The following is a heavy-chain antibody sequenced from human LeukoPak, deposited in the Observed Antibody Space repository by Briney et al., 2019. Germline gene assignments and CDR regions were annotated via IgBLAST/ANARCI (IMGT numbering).Heavy chain of an antibody. V-gene: IGHV4-39*02. D-gene: IGHD3-10*01. Sequence: SEPLSLTCTVSVGSTSSSSYYWGWIRQPPGKWLEWIGSIYYSGSTYYNPSLKSRVTISVDTSKNHFSLKLSSVTAADTAVYYCARREVTYYYGSGSDGYFDYWGQGTLVTVSS. CDR1: VGSTSSSSYY. CDR2: IYYSGST. J-gene: IGHJ4*02. CDR3: ARREVTYYYGSGSDGYFDY.